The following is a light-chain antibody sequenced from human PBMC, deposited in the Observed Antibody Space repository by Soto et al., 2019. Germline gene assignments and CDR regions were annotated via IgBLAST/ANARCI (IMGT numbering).Light chain of an antibody. J-gene: IGKJ1*01. Sequence: EIMMTQSPGTLSASPGERATLSCRASQSVSSNLALYQLKPGQAPRLLIYAVTPRATAIPARFSGSGSGTDFTLTIISLQAEAFSVYYCQQYNKRPLTFGQGTKVEIK. CDR2: AVT. V-gene: IGKV3-15*01. CDR1: QSVSSN. CDR3: QQYNKRPLT.